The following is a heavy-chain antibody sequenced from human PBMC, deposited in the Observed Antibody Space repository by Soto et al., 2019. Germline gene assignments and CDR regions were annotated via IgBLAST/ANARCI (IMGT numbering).Heavy chain of an antibody. CDR3: ARGGHIGHFAF. D-gene: IGHD2-21*01. V-gene: IGHV3-30-3*01. Sequence: QVHLVESGGGVVQPGRSLRLSCAASGFTFKTYAMHWVRQAPGRGLEWVAVLSYDGGNQYHADSVKGRFTLSRDNSKNTLYLQINSLRTEDTAVYYCARGGHIGHFAFWGQGTLVTVSS. J-gene: IGHJ4*02. CDR2: LSYDGGNQ. CDR1: GFTFKTYA.